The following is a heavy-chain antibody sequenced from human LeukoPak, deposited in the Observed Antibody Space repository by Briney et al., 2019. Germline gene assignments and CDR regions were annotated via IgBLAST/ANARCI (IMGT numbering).Heavy chain of an antibody. D-gene: IGHD5-18*01. J-gene: IGHJ4*02. CDR2: ISHDGRTK. CDR3: ASANVFGYSYGHGYFDY. Sequence: PGKSLTLSCVVSGFNFDNFAMHWVRQPLGKGLEWVAVISHDGRTKYYADSMKGRITISRDNSKNTLFLQMNSLRAEDTAVYYCASANVFGYSYGHGYFDYWGQGTLVTVSS. V-gene: IGHV3-30*04. CDR1: GFNFDNFA.